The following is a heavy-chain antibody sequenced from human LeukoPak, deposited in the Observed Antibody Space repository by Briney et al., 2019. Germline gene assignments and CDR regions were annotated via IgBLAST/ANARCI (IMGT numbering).Heavy chain of an antibody. CDR3: AKDREYYYDSSGCAFDI. CDR2: ISGSGGST. D-gene: IGHD3-22*01. V-gene: IGHV3-23*01. J-gene: IGHJ3*02. CDR1: GFTFSGYA. Sequence: GGSLRLSCAASGFTFSGYAMSWVRQAPGKGLEWVSAISGSGGSTYYADSVKGRFTISRDNSKNTLYLQMNSLRAEDTAVYYCAKDREYYYDSSGCAFDIWGQGTMVTVSS.